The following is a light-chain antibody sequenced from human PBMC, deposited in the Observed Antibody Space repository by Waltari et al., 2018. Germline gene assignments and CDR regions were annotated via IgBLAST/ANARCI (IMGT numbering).Light chain of an antibody. Sequence: SYELTQPPSVSVSPGQTARNTCTVDSLPKQYAYWFQQKPGQAPVLVICKDSERPSGIPERFSGSSSGTTVTLTISGVQAEDEADYYCQSTDSSGSYRVFGGGTKLTVL. V-gene: IGLV3-25*03. J-gene: IGLJ2*01. CDR1: SLPKQY. CDR2: KDS. CDR3: QSTDSSGSYRV.